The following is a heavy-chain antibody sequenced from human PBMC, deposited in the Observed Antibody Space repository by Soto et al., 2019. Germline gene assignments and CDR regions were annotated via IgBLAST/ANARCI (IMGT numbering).Heavy chain of an antibody. J-gene: IGHJ6*02. D-gene: IGHD2-2*01. CDR3: ARGIVVVPAAKFYYYYGMDV. CDR2: IIPIFGTA. V-gene: IGHV1-69*13. CDR1: GGTFSSYA. Sequence: GASVKVSCKASGGTFSSYAISWVRQAPGQGLEWMGGIIPIFGTANYAQKFQGRVTITADESTSTAYMELSSLRSEDTAVYYCARGIVVVPAAKFYYYYGMDVWGQGTTVTVSS.